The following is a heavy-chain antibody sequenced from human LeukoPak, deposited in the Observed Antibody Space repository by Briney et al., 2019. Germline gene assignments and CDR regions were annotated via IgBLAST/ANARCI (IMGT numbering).Heavy chain of an antibody. CDR1: GFTFSNAW. CDR3: ARATKGFDP. Sequence: PGGSLRLSCAASGFTFSNAWMSWLRQAPGKGLEWVATIKHDGRETYYVDSVKGRFTISRDNAKISLYLQMNSLRVEDTAVYYCARATKGFDPWGQGTLVTVSS. V-gene: IGHV3-7*04. J-gene: IGHJ5*02. CDR2: IKHDGRET.